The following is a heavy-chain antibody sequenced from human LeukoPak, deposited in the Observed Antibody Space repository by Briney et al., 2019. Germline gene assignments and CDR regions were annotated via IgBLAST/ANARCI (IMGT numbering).Heavy chain of an antibody. CDR2: ISTYNGNT. CDR3: ARGKPVYFYGPGSYLASPFDS. J-gene: IGHJ4*02. D-gene: IGHD3-10*01. Sequence: ASVKVSCRASGYTFTSYGISWVRQAPGQGLEWVGWISTYNGNTNYAQMLQGRITMTTDTSTSTAYMELRSLRSDDTAVYYCARGKPVYFYGPGSYLASPFDSWGQGTLVTVSS. CDR1: GYTFTSYG. V-gene: IGHV1-18*01.